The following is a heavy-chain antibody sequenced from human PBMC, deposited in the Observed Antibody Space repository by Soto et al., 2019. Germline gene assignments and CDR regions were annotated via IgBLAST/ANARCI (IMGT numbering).Heavy chain of an antibody. J-gene: IGHJ2*01. CDR3: ARGHYYDSSGYESPYWYFDL. CDR2: ISYDGSNK. Sequence: PGGSLRLSCAASGFTFSSYAMHWVRQAPGKGLEWVAVISYDGSNKYYADSVKGRFTISRDNSKNTLYLQMNSLRAEDTAVYYCARGHYYDSSGYESPYWYFDLWGRGTLVTVSS. D-gene: IGHD3-22*01. CDR1: GFTFSSYA. V-gene: IGHV3-30-3*01.